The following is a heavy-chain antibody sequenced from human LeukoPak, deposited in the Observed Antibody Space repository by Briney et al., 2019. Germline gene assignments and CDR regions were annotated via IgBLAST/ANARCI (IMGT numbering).Heavy chain of an antibody. CDR1: GGSFSGYY. J-gene: IGHJ4*02. CDR2: INHSGST. Sequence: SSETLSLTCAVYGGSFSGYYWSWIRQPPGKGLEWIGEINHSGSTNYNPSLKSRVTISVDPSKNQFSLKLSSVTAAETAVYYCARALSRYGSGSYYSLWGQGTLVSVSS. CDR3: ARALSRYGSGSYYSL. D-gene: IGHD3-10*01. V-gene: IGHV4-34*01.